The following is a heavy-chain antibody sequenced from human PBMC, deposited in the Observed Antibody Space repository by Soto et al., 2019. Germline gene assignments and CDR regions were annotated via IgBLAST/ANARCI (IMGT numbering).Heavy chain of an antibody. Sequence: PSETLSLTCAVYGGSFSGYYWSWIRQPPGKGLEWIGEINHSGSTNYNPSLKSRVTISVDTSKNQFSLKLSSVTAAGTAVYYCARGDGIAAAGSYSDYWGQGTLVTVSS. CDR3: ARGDGIAAAGSYSDY. J-gene: IGHJ4*02. V-gene: IGHV4-34*01. CDR2: INHSGST. CDR1: GGSFSGYY. D-gene: IGHD6-13*01.